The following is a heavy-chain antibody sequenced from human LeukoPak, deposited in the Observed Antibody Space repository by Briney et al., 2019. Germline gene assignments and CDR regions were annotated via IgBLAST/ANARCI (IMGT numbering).Heavy chain of an antibody. Sequence: PGGSLRLSCAASGFTFNNYWMHWVRQAPGRGLVWVSQINNDGSTTRYADSVKGRFTISRDNSKNTVYLQMSSLRAEDTAIYYCAKDWSCDYWGQGTLVTVSS. CDR2: INNDGSTT. CDR3: AKDWSCDY. V-gene: IGHV3-74*01. CDR1: GFTFNNYW. D-gene: IGHD1-26*01. J-gene: IGHJ4*02.